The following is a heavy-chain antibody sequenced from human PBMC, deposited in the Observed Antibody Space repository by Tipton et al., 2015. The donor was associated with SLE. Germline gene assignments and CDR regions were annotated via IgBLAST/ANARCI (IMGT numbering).Heavy chain of an antibody. CDR3: AQVTRGYYGMDV. Sequence: TLSLTCAVYGGSFSGYYWSWIRQPPGKGLEWIAEINHSGSANYNPSLNSRVTISVDTSKSQVSLKLSSVTAADTAVYYCAQVTRGYYGMDVWGQGTTVTVSS. V-gene: IGHV4-34*01. D-gene: IGHD4-11*01. J-gene: IGHJ6*02. CDR1: GGSFSGYY. CDR2: INHSGSA.